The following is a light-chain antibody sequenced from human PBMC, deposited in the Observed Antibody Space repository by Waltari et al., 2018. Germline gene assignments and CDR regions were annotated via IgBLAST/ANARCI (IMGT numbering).Light chain of an antibody. Sequence: DIQMNQSPSSLSAYVGDRVTITCHASQDISNYLNWYQQKPGKAPKLLIYDASNLETGVPSRFSGSGSGTDFTFTISSLQPEDIATYYCQQYDNLSYTFGQGTKLGIK. CDR3: QQYDNLSYT. J-gene: IGKJ2*01. CDR2: DAS. V-gene: IGKV1-33*01. CDR1: QDISNY.